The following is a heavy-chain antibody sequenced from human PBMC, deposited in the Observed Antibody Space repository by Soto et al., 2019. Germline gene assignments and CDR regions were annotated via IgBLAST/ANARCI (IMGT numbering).Heavy chain of an antibody. V-gene: IGHV4-34*01. D-gene: IGHD6-13*01. CDR2: INHSGST. CDR1: GGSFSGYY. Sequence: QVQLQQWGAGLLKPSETLSLTCAVYGGSFSGYYWSWIRQPPGKGLEWIGEINHSGSTNYNPSLKSRVTISVDTSKNQFPLKLSSVTAADTAVYYCARVGRQQPASLMWYFDYWGQGTLVTVSS. J-gene: IGHJ4*02. CDR3: ARVGRQQPASLMWYFDY.